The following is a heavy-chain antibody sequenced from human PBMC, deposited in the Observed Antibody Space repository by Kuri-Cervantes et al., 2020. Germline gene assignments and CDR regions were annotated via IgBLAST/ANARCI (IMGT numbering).Heavy chain of an antibody. D-gene: IGHD3-10*01. CDR2: INPTTGGA. J-gene: IGHJ4*02. V-gene: IGHV1-2*02. CDR3: ARAPVLLWFGESPHFDY. Sequence: ASVKVSCKASGYIFTGSYLHWVRQAPGQAFEWMGLINPTTGGASYAQKFQGRVTMTRDTSISTAYMELSRLRSDDTAVYYCARAPVLLWFGESPHFDYWGQGTLVTVSS. CDR1: GYIFTGSY.